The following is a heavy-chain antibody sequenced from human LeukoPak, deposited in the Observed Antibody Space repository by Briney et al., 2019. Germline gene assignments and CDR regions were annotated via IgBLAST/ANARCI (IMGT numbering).Heavy chain of an antibody. J-gene: IGHJ6*02. Sequence: SVKVSCKASGGTFSSYAISWVRQAPGQGLEWMGGIIPIFGTANYAQKFQGRVTITADESTSTAYMELSSLRSEDTAVYYCARRISNPELYYYYYYGMDVWGQGTTVTVSS. V-gene: IGHV1-69*13. CDR2: IIPIFGTA. CDR1: GGTFSSYA. D-gene: IGHD3-3*02. CDR3: ARRISNPELYYYYYYGMDV.